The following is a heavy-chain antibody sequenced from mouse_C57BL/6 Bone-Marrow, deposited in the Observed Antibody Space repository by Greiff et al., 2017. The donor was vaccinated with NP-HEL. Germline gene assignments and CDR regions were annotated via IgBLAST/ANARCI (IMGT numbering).Heavy chain of an antibody. CDR2: IYPGSGST. CDR3: AGWRDGYWYFDV. Sequence: QVQLQQPGAELVKPGASVKLSCKASGYTFTSYWITWVKQRPGQGLEWIGDIYPGSGSTNYNEKFKSKATLTVDTSSSTAYMQLSSLTSEDSAVDYCAGWRDGYWYFDVWGTGTTVTVSS. D-gene: IGHD2-3*01. J-gene: IGHJ1*03. V-gene: IGHV1-55*01. CDR1: GYTFTSYW.